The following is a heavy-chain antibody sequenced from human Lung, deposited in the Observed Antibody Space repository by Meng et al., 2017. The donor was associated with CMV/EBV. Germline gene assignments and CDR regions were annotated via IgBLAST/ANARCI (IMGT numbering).Heavy chain of an antibody. CDR1: GFTFDTYG. J-gene: IGHJ4*02. V-gene: IGHV3-30*02. D-gene: IGHD3-16*01. CDR2: IRHDGSNK. CDR3: AKDQLLFGGPNAYFDD. Sequence: GESLKISCAASGFTFDTYGMHWVRQAPGKRLEWVAFIRHDGSNKFYGDSVKGRFTISRDNSKNTLYLQMNSLRAEETAMYYCAKDQLLFGGPNAYFDDWGQWTLVTVSS.